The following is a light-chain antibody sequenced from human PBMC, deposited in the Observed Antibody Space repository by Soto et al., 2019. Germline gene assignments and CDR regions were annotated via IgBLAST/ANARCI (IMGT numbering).Light chain of an antibody. V-gene: IGKV1-39*01. J-gene: IGKJ1*01. Sequence: DIQMNQSPSSLSASVGDRVTITCRASQGISTYLNWYQQKPGKAPKLLIYAASSLQSGVPSRFSGSGSETDFTLTISSLQPEDFAVYYCQQYNNWPPWTFGQGTKVDIK. CDR2: AAS. CDR3: QQYNNWPPWT. CDR1: QGISTY.